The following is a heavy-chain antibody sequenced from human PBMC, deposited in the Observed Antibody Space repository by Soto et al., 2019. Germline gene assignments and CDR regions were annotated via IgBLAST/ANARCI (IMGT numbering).Heavy chain of an antibody. Sequence: QVQLQESGPGLVKPSQTLSLTCTVSGGSISSGGYYWSWIRQHPGEGLEWIGDIYYSVGTYYSPSLKSRVTISADPSKNQFSLKLSSVIAADTAVYYCARVGFKWLRLSAFDIWGQGTMVPVSS. CDR2: IYYSVGT. D-gene: IGHD5-12*01. CDR1: GGSISSGGYY. V-gene: IGHV4-31*03. J-gene: IGHJ3*02. CDR3: ARVGFKWLRLSAFDI.